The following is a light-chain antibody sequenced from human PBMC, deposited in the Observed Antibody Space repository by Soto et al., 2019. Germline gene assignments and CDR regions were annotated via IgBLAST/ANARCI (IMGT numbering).Light chain of an antibody. J-gene: IGKJ4*01. CDR3: QHYNEWPLT. Sequence: EIVMTQSLATLSVSPGERATLSCRASQSVSNNLAWYQQKPGQAPRLLIYFASTRATGIPARFSGSGSGTEFTLTIGSLQSEDFAVYYCQHYNEWPLTFGGGTKVETK. CDR1: QSVSNN. CDR2: FAS. V-gene: IGKV3-15*01.